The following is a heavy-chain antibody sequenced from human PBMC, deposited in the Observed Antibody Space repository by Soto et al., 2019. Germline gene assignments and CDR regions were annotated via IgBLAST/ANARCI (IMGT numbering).Heavy chain of an antibody. CDR2: IWYDGSNK. Sequence: QVQLVESGGGVVQPGRSLRLSCAASGFTFSSYGMHWVRQAPGKGLEWVAVIWYDGSNKYYADSVKGRFTISRDNXTNALYLQMNSLRAEDRAVYYCARDWGYNWNPNFDYWGQGTLVTVSS. D-gene: IGHD1-20*01. CDR1: GFTFSSYG. CDR3: ARDWGYNWNPNFDY. V-gene: IGHV3-33*01. J-gene: IGHJ4*02.